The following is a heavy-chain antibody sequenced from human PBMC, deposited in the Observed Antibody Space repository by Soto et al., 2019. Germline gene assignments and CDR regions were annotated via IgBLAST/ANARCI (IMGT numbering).Heavy chain of an antibody. D-gene: IGHD6-13*01. CDR2: ISYDGTNK. CDR1: AFTFSSYG. Sequence: QVQLVESGGGVVQPGRSLRLSCAASAFTFSSYGMHWFRQAPGKGLEWVAVISYDGTNKYYTESVKGRFTISRDNAKNTLYLQMNSMRAEYTAVYFCAKETTLYSSSWYLSGMDVWGQGTTVTVSS. J-gene: IGHJ6*02. V-gene: IGHV3-30*18. CDR3: AKETTLYSSSWYLSGMDV.